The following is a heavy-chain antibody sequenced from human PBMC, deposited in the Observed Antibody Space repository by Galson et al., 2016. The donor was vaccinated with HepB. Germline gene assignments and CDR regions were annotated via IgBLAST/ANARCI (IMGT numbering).Heavy chain of an antibody. CDR1: GNTLTEIS. Sequence: SVKVSCKVSGNTLTEISIHWVRQAPGKGLEWMGGFDPEDGETMYAQKFQGRVTMTEDTSTDTAYMEMSNLRSEDTAVYYCASFNVDPAYYYDTFYSVFWGQGTLVTVSS. CDR2: FDPEDGET. D-gene: IGHD3-22*01. V-gene: IGHV1-24*01. J-gene: IGHJ4*02. CDR3: ASFNVDPAYYYDTFYSVF.